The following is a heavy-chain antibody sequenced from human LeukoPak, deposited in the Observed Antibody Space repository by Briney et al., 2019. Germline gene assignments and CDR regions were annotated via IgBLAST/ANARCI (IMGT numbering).Heavy chain of an antibody. D-gene: IGHD3-16*02. V-gene: IGHV3-30*02. CDR2: IRYDASNK. J-gene: IGHJ4*02. CDR3: AKDSGSRFYDYVWGSYPEEDY. Sequence: PGGSMRLSCAASGFTFSSYVMHWVRQAPGKGLEWVAFIRYDASNKYYADSVKGRITISRDNSKNTLYLQMNSLRAEDTAVYYCAKDSGSRFYDYVWGSYPEEDYWGQGTLVTVSS. CDR1: GFTFSSYV.